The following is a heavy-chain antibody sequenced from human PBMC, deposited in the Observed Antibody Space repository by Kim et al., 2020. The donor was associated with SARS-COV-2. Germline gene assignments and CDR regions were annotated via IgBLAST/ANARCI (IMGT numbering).Heavy chain of an antibody. CDR3: ARDREDGYSYGNPFDY. D-gene: IGHD5-18*01. CDR2: IWYDGSNK. J-gene: IGHJ4*02. Sequence: GGSLSLSCAASGFTFSSYGMQWVREAPGKGLEWVAVIWYDGSNKYYADSVKGRFTISRDNSKNTLYLQMNSLRAEDTAVYYCARDREDGYSYGNPFDYWGQGTLVTVSS. V-gene: IGHV3-33*01. CDR1: GFTFSSYG.